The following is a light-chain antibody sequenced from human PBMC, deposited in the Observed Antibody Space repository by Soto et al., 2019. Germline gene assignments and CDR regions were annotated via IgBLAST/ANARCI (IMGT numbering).Light chain of an antibody. J-gene: IGKJ1*01. CDR1: QSITTF. CDR3: QQYNSYWAT. CDR2: DAS. V-gene: IGKV1-5*01. Sequence: DIQMTQSPSTLSASVGDIVTITCRASQSITTFLAWYQQKPGKAPQLLMYDASNLESGVPPRFSGSGYGTEFTLTISSLQPEEFATYYCQQYNSYWATFGQGTKVEIK.